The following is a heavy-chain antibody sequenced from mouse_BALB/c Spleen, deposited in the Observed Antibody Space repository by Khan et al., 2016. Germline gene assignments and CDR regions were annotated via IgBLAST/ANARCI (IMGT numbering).Heavy chain of an antibody. CDR3: ARTYGSRRDY. V-gene: IGHV3-2*02. CDR2: ISYSGST. D-gene: IGHD1-1*01. CDR1: GYSITSDYA. J-gene: IGHJ2*01. Sequence: EVQLQESGPGLVKPSQSLSLTCTVTGYSITSDYAWNWIRQFPGNKLEWMGYISYSGSTSYNPSLKSRISITRDTSKNQFFLQLNSVTTEDTATYYCARTYGSRRDYWGQGTTLTVSS.